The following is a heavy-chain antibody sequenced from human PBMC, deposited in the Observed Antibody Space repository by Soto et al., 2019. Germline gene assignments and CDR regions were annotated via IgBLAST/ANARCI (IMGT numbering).Heavy chain of an antibody. CDR1: GGSISSGGYS. V-gene: IGHV4-30-2*01. J-gene: IGHJ5*02. CDR2: IYHSGST. D-gene: IGHD2-15*01. Sequence: PSETLSLTCAVSGGSISSGGYSWSWIRQPPGKGLGWIGYIYHSGSTYYNPSLKSRVTISVDRSKNQFSLKLSSVTAADTAVYCRARACSPDSFDPWGQGTLVTVSS. CDR3: ARACSPDSFDP.